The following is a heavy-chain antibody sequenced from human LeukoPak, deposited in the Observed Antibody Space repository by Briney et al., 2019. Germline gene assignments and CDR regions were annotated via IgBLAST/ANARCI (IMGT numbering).Heavy chain of an antibody. CDR1: GYSISSGYY. D-gene: IGHD6-19*01. CDR3: ARDAVVVAGSSPYYYMDV. V-gene: IGHV4-38-2*02. J-gene: IGHJ6*03. Sequence: PSETLSLTCTVSGYSISSGYYWGWIRQPPGKGLVWIGSIYHSGHINYDPSLKSRVTISVDTSKSQFSLKLSSVTAADTAVYYCARDAVVVAGSSPYYYMDVWGNGTTVTVSS. CDR2: IYHSGHI.